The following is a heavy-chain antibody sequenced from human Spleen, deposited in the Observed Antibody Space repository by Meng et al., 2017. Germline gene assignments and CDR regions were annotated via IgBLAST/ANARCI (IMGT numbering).Heavy chain of an antibody. CDR3: ARGTTVVTQGVDY. J-gene: IGHJ4*02. V-gene: IGHV4-61*10. CDR2: IDYSGRT. D-gene: IGHD4-23*01. Sequence: GSLRLSCTVSGGSISSGSYYWSWIRQPAGKGLEWIANIDYSGRTYNSPSLKSRVTMSVDTSKNHFSLKLSSVTAADTAVYYCARGTTVVTQGVDYWGQGTLVTVSS. CDR1: GGSISSGSYY.